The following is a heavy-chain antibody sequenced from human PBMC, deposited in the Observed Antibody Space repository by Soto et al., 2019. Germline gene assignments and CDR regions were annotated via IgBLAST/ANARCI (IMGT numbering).Heavy chain of an antibody. CDR1: GGTFSSYT. J-gene: IGHJ6*03. CDR2: IIPIVGIA. Sequence: QVQLVQSGAEVKKPGSSVKVSCKASGGTFSSYTISWVRQAPGQGLEWMGRIIPIVGIANYAQKFQGRVRITEDKPMRKPHRGRGTLNSGGRAVYYCGRFRRFHHYCYRDFWGKGTTLTASS. CDR3: GRFRRFHHYCYRDF. V-gene: IGHV1-69*02.